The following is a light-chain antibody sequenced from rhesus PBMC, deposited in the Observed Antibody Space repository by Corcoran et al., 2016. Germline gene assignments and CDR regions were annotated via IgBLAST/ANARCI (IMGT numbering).Light chain of an antibody. CDR2: TAS. J-gene: IGKJ2*01. V-gene: IGKV1-94*01. CDR3: LQDHTTPYS. CDR1: QGINRE. Sequence: DIQMTQSPSFLSASVGDRVTVTCRASQGINRELSWYQQKPGRAPTLLIYTASSWQTGVPSRLSGSGSGTNYTLTISSLQPEDVATYYCLQDHTTPYSFGQGTKVEIK.